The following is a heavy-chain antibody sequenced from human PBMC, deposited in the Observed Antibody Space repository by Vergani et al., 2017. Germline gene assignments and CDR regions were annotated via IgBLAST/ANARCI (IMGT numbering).Heavy chain of an antibody. CDR1: GASINNDFYY. J-gene: IGHJ3*01. CDR3: ARDNKQLRPRAFDL. Sequence: QLQESGPGLVKPSQTLSLTCTVSGASINNDFYYWHWIRQPAGKGLEWIGRIYVSGITDYNSSLQSRVSMSVDTSKNQFSLTLTSVTAADTAVYYCARDNKQLRPRAFDLWCQGTMVTVSS. D-gene: IGHD4-23*01. V-gene: IGHV4-61*02. CDR2: IYVSGIT.